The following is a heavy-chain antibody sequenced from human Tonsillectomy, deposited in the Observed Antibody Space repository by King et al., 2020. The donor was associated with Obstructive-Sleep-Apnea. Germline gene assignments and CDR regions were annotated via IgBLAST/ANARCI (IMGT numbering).Heavy chain of an antibody. J-gene: IGHJ5*02. Sequence: VQLQESGPGLVKPSGTLSLTCAVSCASITSTNWWSCVRQPPGKGLEWIGEIYHSGSNNYNPSLKSRVTISVDKSKNQFSLKLNSVTAADTAVYSCASLTGVGAVAGSGGRFDPWGQGTLVTVSS. D-gene: IGHD1-26*01. CDR3: ASLTGVGAVAGSGGRFDP. CDR2: IYHSGSN. CDR1: CASITSTNW. V-gene: IGHV4-4*02.